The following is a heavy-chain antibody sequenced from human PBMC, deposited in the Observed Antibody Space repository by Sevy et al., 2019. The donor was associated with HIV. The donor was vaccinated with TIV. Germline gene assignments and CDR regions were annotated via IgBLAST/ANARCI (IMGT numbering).Heavy chain of an antibody. CDR1: GYTFTSYA. J-gene: IGHJ6*02. Sequence: ASVKVSCKASGYTFTSYAMNWVRQAPGQGLEWMGWINTNTGNPTYAQGFTGRFVFSLDTSVSTAYLQISSLKAEDTAVCYCARGASSGWYGGDGSYYGMDVWGQGTTVTVSS. CDR3: ARGASSGWYGGDGSYYGMDV. D-gene: IGHD6-19*01. V-gene: IGHV7-4-1*02. CDR2: INTNTGNP.